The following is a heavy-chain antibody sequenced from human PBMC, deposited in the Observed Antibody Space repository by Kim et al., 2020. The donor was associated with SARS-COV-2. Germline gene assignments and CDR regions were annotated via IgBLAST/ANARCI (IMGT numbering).Heavy chain of an antibody. J-gene: IGHJ3*02. CDR2: ITYDGNSE. CDR1: GFSFRYYA. CDR3: AREVVPCSTKTCYLRNAVDI. V-gene: IGHV3-30-3*01. Sequence: GGSLRLSCAASGFSFRYYAIHWVRQAPGKGLEWVAVITYDGNSEYYADSVKGRFTMSRDNSKSTLFLQMNSLRPEDTAVYFCAREVVPCSTKTCYLRNAVDIWGQGTLVTVSS. D-gene: IGHD2-21*01.